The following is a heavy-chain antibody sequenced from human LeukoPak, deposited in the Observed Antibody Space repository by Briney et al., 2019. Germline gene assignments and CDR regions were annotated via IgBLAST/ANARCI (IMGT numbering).Heavy chain of an antibody. CDR2: ISGSGDST. CDR3: ARWLRRPIDC. V-gene: IGHV3-23*01. D-gene: IGHD5-12*01. CDR1: GFTFSTYA. Sequence: PGGSLRLSCAASGFTFSTYAMTWVRQAPGKGLEWVSSISGSGDSTYYADSVKGRFTISRDNSRRALYLQMNNLRAEDTAVYYCARWLRRPIDCWGQGTLVTVSS. J-gene: IGHJ4*02.